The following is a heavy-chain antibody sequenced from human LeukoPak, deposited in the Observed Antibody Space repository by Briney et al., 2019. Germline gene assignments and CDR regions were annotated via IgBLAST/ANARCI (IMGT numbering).Heavy chain of an antibody. V-gene: IGHV1-24*01. Sequence: ASVKVSCKVSGYTLTELSMHWARQAPGKGLEWMGGFDPEDGETIYAQKFQGRVTMTEDTSTDTAYMELSSLRSEDTAVYYCARDDSPGDCSSTSCLDYYYGMDVWGQGTTVTVS. CDR2: FDPEDGET. CDR1: GYTLTELS. CDR3: ARDDSPGDCSSTSCLDYYYGMDV. J-gene: IGHJ6*02. D-gene: IGHD2-2*01.